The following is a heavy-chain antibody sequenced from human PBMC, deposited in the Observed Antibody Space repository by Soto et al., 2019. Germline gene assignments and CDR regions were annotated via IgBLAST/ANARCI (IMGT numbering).Heavy chain of an antibody. V-gene: IGHV3-23*01. CDR3: AKDQGGGGYYYYMDV. CDR2: ISGSGGST. CDR1: GFTFSSYA. J-gene: IGHJ6*03. Sequence: GGSLRLSCAASGFTFSSYAMSWVRQTPGKGLEWVSAISGSGGSTYYTDSVKGRFTISRDNSKNTLYLQMNSLRAEDTAVYYCAKDQGGGGYYYYMDVWGTGTTVTVSS.